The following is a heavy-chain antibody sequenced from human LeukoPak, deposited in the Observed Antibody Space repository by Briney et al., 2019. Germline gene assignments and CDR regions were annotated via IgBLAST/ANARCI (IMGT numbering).Heavy chain of an antibody. V-gene: IGHV4-38-2*01. CDR1: GCSISSGDY. CDR2: IYHSGST. J-gene: IGHJ4*02. D-gene: IGHD3-16*01. CDR3: ARNRSEPLGNGGSFDS. Sequence: SETLSLTCAVSGCSISSGDYWGWIRLPPGKGLEWIGSIYHSGSTYYNPSLKSRVTISVDTSKRQFSLTLSSVTAADTAVYYCARNRSEPLGNGGSFDSWGQGTLVTVSS.